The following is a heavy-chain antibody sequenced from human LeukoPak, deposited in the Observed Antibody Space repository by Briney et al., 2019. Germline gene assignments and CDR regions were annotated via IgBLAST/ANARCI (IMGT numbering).Heavy chain of an antibody. J-gene: IGHJ4*02. CDR3: ARVGSEWLVNDY. CDR1: GFIFSSYN. Sequence: GGSLRLSCTDSGFIFSSYNMNWVRQAPGKGLEWVSYISYSSSTRYYADSVKGRFTISRDNAKNSLYLQINSPRDEDMAVYYCARVGSEWLVNDYWGQGALVTVSS. CDR2: ISYSSSTR. D-gene: IGHD6-19*01. V-gene: IGHV3-48*02.